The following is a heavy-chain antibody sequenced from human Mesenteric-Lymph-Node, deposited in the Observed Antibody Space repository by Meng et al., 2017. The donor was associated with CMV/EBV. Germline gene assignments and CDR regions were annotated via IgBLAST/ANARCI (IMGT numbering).Heavy chain of an antibody. CDR3: AKESKGTTFGGLYYYYGMDV. Sequence: SVKVSCKASGGTFSSYTISWVRQAPGQGLEWMGRIIPILGIANYAQKFQGRVTITADKSTSTAYMELSSLRSEDTAVYYCAKESKGTTFGGLYYYYGMDVWGQGTTVTVSS. CDR2: IIPILGIA. CDR1: GGTFSSYT. D-gene: IGHD3-16*01. J-gene: IGHJ6*02. V-gene: IGHV1-69*04.